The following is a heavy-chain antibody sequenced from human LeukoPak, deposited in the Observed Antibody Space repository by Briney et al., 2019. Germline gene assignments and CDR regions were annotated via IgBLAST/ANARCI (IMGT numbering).Heavy chain of an antibody. V-gene: IGHV1-69*13. J-gene: IGHJ4*02. CDR2: IIPIFGTA. Sequence: ASVKVSCKASGGTSSSYAISWVRQAPGQGLEWMGGIIPIFGTANYAQKFQGRVTITADESTSTAYMELISLRSEDTAVYYCARAPSSYYDSSAYYESDYWGQGTLVTVSS. D-gene: IGHD3-22*01. CDR1: GGTSSSYA. CDR3: ARAPSSYYDSSAYYESDY.